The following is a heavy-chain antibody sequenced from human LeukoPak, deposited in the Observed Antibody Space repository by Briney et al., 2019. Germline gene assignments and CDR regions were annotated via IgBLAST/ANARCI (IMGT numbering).Heavy chain of an antibody. Sequence: GGSLRLSCAASGFTFSSYGMQWVRQAPGKGLEWVAVIWYDGSNKYYADSVKGRFTISRDNSKNTLYLQMNSLRAEDTAVYYCAKDGGYDFWSGQQYYYYYMDVWGKGTTVTVSS. CDR3: AKDGGYDFWSGQQYYYYYMDV. V-gene: IGHV3-33*06. CDR2: IWYDGSNK. J-gene: IGHJ6*03. D-gene: IGHD3-3*01. CDR1: GFTFSSYG.